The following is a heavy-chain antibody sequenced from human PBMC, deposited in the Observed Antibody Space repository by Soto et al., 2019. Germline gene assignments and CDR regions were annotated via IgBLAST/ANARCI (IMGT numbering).Heavy chain of an antibody. D-gene: IGHD6-13*01. CDR1: GFTFSSYG. Sequence: GGSLRLSXAASGFTFSSYGMHWVRQAPGKGLEWVAVIWYDGSNKYYADSVKGRFTISRDNSKNTLYLQMNSLRAEDTAVYYCARAVIAATNWFDPWGQGTLVTVSS. CDR3: ARAVIAATNWFDP. CDR2: IWYDGSNK. V-gene: IGHV3-33*01. J-gene: IGHJ5*02.